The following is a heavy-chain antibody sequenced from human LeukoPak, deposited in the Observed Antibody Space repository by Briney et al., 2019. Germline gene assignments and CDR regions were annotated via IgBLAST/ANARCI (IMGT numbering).Heavy chain of an antibody. CDR3: ARGRGYCSGGSCYSGFYYYYYGMDV. CDR2: INHSGST. CDR1: GGSFSGYY. Sequence: SETLSLTCAVYGGSFSGYYWSWIRQPPGKGLEWIGEINHSGSTNYNPSLKSRVTISVDTSKNQFSLKLSSVTAADTAVYYCARGRGYCSGGSCYSGFYYYYYGMDVRGQGTTVTVSS. V-gene: IGHV4-34*01. D-gene: IGHD2-15*01. J-gene: IGHJ6*02.